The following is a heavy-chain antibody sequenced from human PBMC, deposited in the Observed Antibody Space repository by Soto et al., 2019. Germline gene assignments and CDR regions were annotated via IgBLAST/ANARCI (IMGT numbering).Heavy chain of an antibody. Sequence: QLQLVQSGAEVKKPGASVKVSCKASGYTFTSYDINWVRQATGQGLEWMGWMNPNSGNTGYAQKFQGRVTMTRNTSIGTAYMELSSLRSEDTAVYYCARRGYSSSWYYYYYYGMDVWGQGTTVTVSS. J-gene: IGHJ6*02. CDR3: ARRGYSSSWYYYYYYGMDV. CDR1: GYTFTSYD. CDR2: MNPNSGNT. D-gene: IGHD6-13*01. V-gene: IGHV1-8*01.